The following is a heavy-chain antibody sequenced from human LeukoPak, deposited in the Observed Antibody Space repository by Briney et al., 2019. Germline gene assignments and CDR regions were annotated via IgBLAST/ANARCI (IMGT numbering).Heavy chain of an antibody. V-gene: IGHV3-74*03. J-gene: IGHJ4*02. CDR3: ARGNYGFDY. CDR2: ILADGTTT. Sequence: GGSLRLSCAASGFLFSDYEMYWVRQATGKGLVWVSRILADGTTTTYADSVKGRFTISRDNAKNTLYLQMNSLRAEDTAAYYCARGNYGFDYWGQGTLVIVSS. CDR1: GFLFSDYE. D-gene: IGHD1-7*01.